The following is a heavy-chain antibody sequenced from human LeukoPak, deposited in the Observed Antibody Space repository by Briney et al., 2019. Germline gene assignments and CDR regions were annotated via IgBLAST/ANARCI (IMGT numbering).Heavy chain of an antibody. D-gene: IGHD2-2*01. Sequence: GGSLRLSCAASGFTFSSYWMHWVRHAPGKGLVWVSRINPDGSGTNYADSVKGRFTISRDNAKNTVYLQMNSLRAEDTAVYYCAVFGSPMVDWGQGTLVTVSS. CDR1: GFTFSSYW. V-gene: IGHV3-74*01. CDR3: AVFGSPMVD. J-gene: IGHJ4*02. CDR2: INPDGSGT.